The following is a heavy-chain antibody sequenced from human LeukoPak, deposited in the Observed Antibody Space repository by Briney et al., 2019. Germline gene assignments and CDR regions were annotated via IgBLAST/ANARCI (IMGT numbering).Heavy chain of an antibody. Sequence: PGGSLRLSCAASGFTFSNAWMSWVRQAPGKGLEWVGRIKSETNGGTTDYAAPVKGRFTISRDDSKNTLYLQMNSLKTEDTAVYYCTTADYYGGNSYYYYGMDVWGQGTTVTVSS. CDR3: TTADYYGGNSYYYYGMDV. CDR2: IKSETNGGTT. D-gene: IGHD4-23*01. V-gene: IGHV3-15*01. J-gene: IGHJ6*02. CDR1: GFTFSNAW.